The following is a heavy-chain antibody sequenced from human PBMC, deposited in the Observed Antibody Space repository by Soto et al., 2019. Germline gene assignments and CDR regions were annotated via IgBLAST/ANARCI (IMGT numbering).Heavy chain of an antibody. CDR1: GASINTYY. D-gene: IGHD6-19*01. CDR3: ARGSSAWWFDP. J-gene: IGHJ5*02. Sequence: QVQLQESGPGLVKPSETLSLTCSVSGASINTYYWTWIRQPPGKRLEWIRYIYYSGGTTYNPSLKSRVTMSADASKNQFSLNLSSVTAADTAVYYCARGSSAWWFDPWGQGTLVIVSS. CDR2: IYYSGGT. V-gene: IGHV4-59*01.